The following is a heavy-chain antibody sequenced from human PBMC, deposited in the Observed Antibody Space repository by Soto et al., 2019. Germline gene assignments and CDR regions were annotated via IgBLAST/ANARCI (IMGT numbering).Heavy chain of an antibody. D-gene: IGHD3-22*01. CDR1: GFTFSSYA. CDR3: AKGYYYDSSGYFDALYI. CDR2: ISGSGGST. Sequence: GGSLRLSCAASGFTFSSYAMSWVRQAPGKGLEWVSAISGSGGSTYYADSVKGRFTISRDNSKNTLYLQMNSLRAEDTAVYYCAKGYYYDSSGYFDALYIWGQGTMVTVSS. J-gene: IGHJ3*02. V-gene: IGHV3-23*01.